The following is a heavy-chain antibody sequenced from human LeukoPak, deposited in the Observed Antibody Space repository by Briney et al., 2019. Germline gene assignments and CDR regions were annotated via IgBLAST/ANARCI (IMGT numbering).Heavy chain of an antibody. Sequence: GGSLRLSCAVSGITLSNYGMSWVRQAPGKGLEWVAGISGSGGGTSYADSVRGRFTISRDNPKNTLYLQMNSLRAEDTAVYFCAKRGVVIRVILVGFHKEAYYFDSWGQGALVTVSS. D-gene: IGHD3-22*01. J-gene: IGHJ4*02. CDR2: ISGSGGGT. CDR3: AKRGVVIRVILVGFHKEAYYFDS. CDR1: GITLSNYG. V-gene: IGHV3-23*01.